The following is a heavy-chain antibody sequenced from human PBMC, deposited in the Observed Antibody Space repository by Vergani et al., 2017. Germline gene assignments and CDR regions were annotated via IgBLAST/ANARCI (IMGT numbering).Heavy chain of an antibody. D-gene: IGHD3-10*01. CDR2: ISSSSSTI. J-gene: IGHJ4*02. Sequence: EVQLVESGGGLVQPGGSLRLSCAASGFTFSSYSMNWVRQAPGKGLEWVSYISSSSSTIYYADSVKGRFTISRDNAKNSLYLQMNSLRSEDTAVYYCARMEVLWFGELLSFDYWGQGTLVTVSS. CDR1: GFTFSSYS. V-gene: IGHV3-48*01. CDR3: ARMEVLWFGELLSFDY.